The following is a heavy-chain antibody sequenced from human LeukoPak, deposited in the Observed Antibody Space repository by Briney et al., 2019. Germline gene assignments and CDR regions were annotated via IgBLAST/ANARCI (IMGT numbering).Heavy chain of an antibody. D-gene: IGHD2-2*01. Sequence: SETLSLTCTVSGGSISSYYWSWIRRPAGKGLEWIGRIHTSGSTNYNPSLKSRVTMSVDTSKNQFSLKLSSVTAADTAVYYCARGVVVVPGKPYYYYMDVWGKGTTVTVSS. CDR2: IHTSGST. V-gene: IGHV4-4*07. CDR1: GGSISSYY. CDR3: ARGVVVVPGKPYYYYMDV. J-gene: IGHJ6*03.